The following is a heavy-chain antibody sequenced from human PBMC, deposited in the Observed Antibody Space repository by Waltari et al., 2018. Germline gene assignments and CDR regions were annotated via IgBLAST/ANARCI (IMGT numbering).Heavy chain of an antibody. CDR1: GGSINTFL. CDR2: VSASAKT. Sequence: QVQLQESGPGLVKPSETLSLTCSVSGGSINTFLWNWIRQPAGKGLEWIGRVSASAKTNSNHYLKSLVTMSVDTSKNQFTRKLSSVTAADTAVYYCARDLFLPSWSGFIDGVDIWGRGTVVTVSS. D-gene: IGHD3-3*01. CDR3: ARDLFLPSWSGFIDGVDI. J-gene: IGHJ3*02. V-gene: IGHV4-4*07.